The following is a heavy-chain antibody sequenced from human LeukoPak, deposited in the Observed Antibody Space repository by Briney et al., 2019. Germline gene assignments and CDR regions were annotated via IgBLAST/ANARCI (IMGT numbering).Heavy chain of an antibody. J-gene: IGHJ4*02. Sequence: PGGSLRLSCAASGFTVNSNYMSWVRQAPGKGLEWVSVIYSGGRTYYADSVKGGFTISTDNSKNTPYLQMNSLRDEDTAVYYCASVHSSGWYFDYWGQGTLVTVSS. CDR2: IYSGGRT. V-gene: IGHV3-66*01. CDR1: GFTVNSNY. D-gene: IGHD6-19*01. CDR3: ASVHSSGWYFDY.